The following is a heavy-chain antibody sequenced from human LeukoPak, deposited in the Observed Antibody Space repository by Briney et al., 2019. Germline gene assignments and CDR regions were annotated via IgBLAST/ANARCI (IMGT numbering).Heavy chain of an antibody. D-gene: IGHD5-12*01. CDR1: GDSVSSNSAA. J-gene: IGHJ4*02. CDR3: ARDRGYSGYDT. Sequence: SQTLSLTCAISGDSVSSNSAAWSWLRQSPSRGLEWLGRTYFRSKWYNDSALSVRSRISIKPDTSKNQFSLQLNSVTPEDTAFYYCARDRGYSGYDTGGQGTLVTVSS. CDR2: TYFRSKWYN. V-gene: IGHV6-1*01.